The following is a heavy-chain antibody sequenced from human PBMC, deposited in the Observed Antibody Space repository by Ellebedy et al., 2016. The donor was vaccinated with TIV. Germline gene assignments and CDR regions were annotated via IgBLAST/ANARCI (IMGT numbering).Heavy chain of an antibody. V-gene: IGHV1-2*02. Sequence: AASVKVSCKASGYTFTGYYIHWARQAPGQGLEWMGWINPNSGDTKYAQKFQGRVTMTRDRSIGTAYMEVSRLRSDDTAVFYCARVGGPHSDSYYWGYFDYWGQGTLVTVSS. CDR3: ARVGGPHSDSYYWGYFDY. J-gene: IGHJ4*02. CDR2: INPNSGDT. D-gene: IGHD1-26*01. CDR1: GYTFTGYY.